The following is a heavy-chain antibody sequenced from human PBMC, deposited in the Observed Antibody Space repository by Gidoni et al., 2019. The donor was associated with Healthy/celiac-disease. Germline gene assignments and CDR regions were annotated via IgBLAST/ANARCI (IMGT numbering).Heavy chain of an antibody. CDR3: AREIAAAANWFDP. Sequence: QVQLQEPGPGLVKPLETLSHTCTVSGGSISSYYWSWIRQPPGKGLEWIGYIYYSGSTNYNPALKSRVTISVDTSKNQFSLKLSSVTAADTAVYYCAREIAAAANWFDPWGQGTLVTVSS. CDR1: GGSISSYY. CDR2: IYYSGST. V-gene: IGHV4-59*01. J-gene: IGHJ5*02. D-gene: IGHD6-13*01.